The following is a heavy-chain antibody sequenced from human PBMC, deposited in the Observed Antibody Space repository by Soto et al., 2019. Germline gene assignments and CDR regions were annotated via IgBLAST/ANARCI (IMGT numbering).Heavy chain of an antibody. J-gene: IGHJ4*02. CDR3: ARYYGSGSYSPPYFDY. Sequence: GGSLRLSCAASGFTFRNYGMNWVRQAPGKGLEWVSYIGIGSSTTYYADSVKGRFTISRDNAKNSLYLQMNSLRAEDTAVYYCARYYGSGSYSPPYFDYWAQGTLVTVSS. CDR1: GFTFRNYG. D-gene: IGHD3-10*01. V-gene: IGHV3-48*01. CDR2: IGIGSSTT.